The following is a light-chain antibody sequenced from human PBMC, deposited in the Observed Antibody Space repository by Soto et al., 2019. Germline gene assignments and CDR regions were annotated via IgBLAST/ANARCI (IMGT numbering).Light chain of an antibody. J-gene: IGLJ1*01. V-gene: IGLV1-44*01. Sequence: QSVLTQPPSASGPPGQTVTISCSGSSSNIGRNIVNWYQQLPGTAPKLLINTNNQRPSGIPDRFSGSKYGTSASLAISGLQSDDEADYYCAAWDDTLQGYVFGTGTKLTVL. CDR3: AAWDDTLQGYV. CDR1: SSNIGRNI. CDR2: TNN.